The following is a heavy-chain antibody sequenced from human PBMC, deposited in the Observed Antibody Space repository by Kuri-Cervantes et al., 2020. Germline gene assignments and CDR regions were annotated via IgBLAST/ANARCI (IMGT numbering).Heavy chain of an antibody. D-gene: IGHD5-12*01. Sequence: ASVKVSCKASGYTFTSYGISWVRQAPGQGLEWMGWISAYNGDTNYAQKLQGRVTMTTDTSTSTAYMELRSLRSDDTAVYYCARDHIVATTVWRRVFDYWGQGTLVTVSS. CDR3: ARDHIVATTVWRRVFDY. V-gene: IGHV1-18*01. CDR2: ISAYNGDT. J-gene: IGHJ4*02. CDR1: GYTFTSYG.